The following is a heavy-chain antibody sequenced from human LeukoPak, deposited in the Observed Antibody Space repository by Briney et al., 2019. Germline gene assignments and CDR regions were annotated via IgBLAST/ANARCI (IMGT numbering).Heavy chain of an antibody. Sequence: PSETLSLTCTVSGGSVSSGSYYWSWIRQPPGKGLEWIGYIYYSGSTNYNPSLKSRVTISVDTSKNQFSLKLSSVTAADTAVYYCARENYYDSSGYHYYGMDVWGQGTTVTVSS. CDR3: ARENYYDSSGYHYYGMDV. J-gene: IGHJ6*02. CDR2: IYYSGST. D-gene: IGHD3-22*01. CDR1: GGSVSSGSYY. V-gene: IGHV4-61*01.